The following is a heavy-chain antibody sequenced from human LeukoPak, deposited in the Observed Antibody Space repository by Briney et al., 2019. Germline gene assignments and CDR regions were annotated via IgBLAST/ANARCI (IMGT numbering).Heavy chain of an antibody. CDR1: GDSISGYY. D-gene: IGHD6-19*01. J-gene: IGHJ4*02. V-gene: IGHV4-59*01. Sequence: PSETLSLTCTVSGDSISGYYWSWIRQPPGKGLEWIGYIYDSESTSYSPSLNSRVTISIDASKNQFSLKLSSVTAADTAVYYCARRNLSSGWYRDDFWGQGTLVTVSS. CDR2: IYDSEST. CDR3: ARRNLSSGWYRDDF.